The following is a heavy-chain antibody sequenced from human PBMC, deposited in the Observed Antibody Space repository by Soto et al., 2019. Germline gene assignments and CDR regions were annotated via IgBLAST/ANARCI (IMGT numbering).Heavy chain of an antibody. CDR3: ARVVSGSYLDY. CDR2: IYYSGTT. D-gene: IGHD1-26*01. Sequence: QVQLQESGPGLVKASQTLSLNCTVSGGTITTGGHFWSWIRQYPGKGLEGLGYIYYSGTTNYNPSLKRRVTISIDTSKNQFSLILSSVYAADPAVYYCARVVSGSYLDYWGQGTLVTVSS. V-gene: IGHV4-31*03. CDR1: GGTITTGGHF. J-gene: IGHJ4*02.